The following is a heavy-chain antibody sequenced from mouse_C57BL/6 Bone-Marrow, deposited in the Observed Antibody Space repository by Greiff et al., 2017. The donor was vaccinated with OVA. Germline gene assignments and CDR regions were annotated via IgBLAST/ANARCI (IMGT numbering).Heavy chain of an antibody. CDR2: ISSGSSTI. CDR1: GFTFSDYG. J-gene: IGHJ2*01. CDR3: ARMITTVAYFDY. V-gene: IGHV5-17*01. Sequence: EVNVVESGGGLVKPGGSLKLSCAASGFTFSDYGMHWVRQAPEKGLEWVAYISSGSSTIYYADTVKGRFTISRDNAKNTLFLQMTSLRSEDTAMYYCARMITTVAYFDYWGQGTTLTVSS. D-gene: IGHD1-1*01.